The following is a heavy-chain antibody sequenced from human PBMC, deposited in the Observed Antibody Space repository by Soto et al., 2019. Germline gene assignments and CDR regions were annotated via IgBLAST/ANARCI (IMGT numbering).Heavy chain of an antibody. V-gene: IGHV3-23*01. Sequence: GGSLRLSCAASGFTFSSYAMSWVRQAPGKGLEWVSAISGNGGSTYYADSVKGRFTISRDNSGNTVYLQMSSLRAEDTAIYYCAKDFTPDSRWDIDYWGQGSLVTVSS. CDR2: ISGNGGST. CDR1: GFTFSSYA. CDR3: AKDFTPDSRWDIDY. J-gene: IGHJ4*02. D-gene: IGHD1-26*01.